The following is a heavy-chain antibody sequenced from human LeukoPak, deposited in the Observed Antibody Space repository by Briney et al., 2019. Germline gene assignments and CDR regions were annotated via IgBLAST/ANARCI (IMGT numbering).Heavy chain of an antibody. V-gene: IGHV3-23*01. CDR1: GFTFSSYA. CDR3: ARVFSPPGRPGYYFDY. Sequence: GGSLRLSCAASGFTFSSYAMSWVRQAPGKGLEWVSAISGSGGSTYYADSVKGRFTISRDNSKNALYLQINSLRPEDAAVYYCARVFSPPGRPGYYFDYWGQGTLVTVSS. J-gene: IGHJ4*02. CDR2: ISGSGGST. D-gene: IGHD6-6*01.